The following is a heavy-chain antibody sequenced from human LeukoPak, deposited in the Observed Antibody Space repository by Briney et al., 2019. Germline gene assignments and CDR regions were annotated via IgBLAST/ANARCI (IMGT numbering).Heavy chain of an antibody. CDR2: IYYSGST. CDR3: ARAGYCSSTSCQWVPLV. V-gene: IGHV4-59*01. CDR1: GDSIKNYY. J-gene: IGHJ6*02. D-gene: IGHD2-2*03. Sequence: SETLSLTCTVSGDSIKNYYWIWIRQSPGKGLEWIRYIYYSGSTYYNPSLKSRVTMSVDTSKNQFSLKLNSVTAADTAVYYCARAGYCSSTSCQWVPLVWGQGTTVTVSS.